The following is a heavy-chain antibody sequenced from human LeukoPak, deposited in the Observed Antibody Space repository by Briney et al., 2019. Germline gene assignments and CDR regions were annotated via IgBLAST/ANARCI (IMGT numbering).Heavy chain of an antibody. J-gene: IGHJ3*02. Sequence: SETLSLTCTVSGGSISSYYWGWIRQPPGKGLEWIGYIYYSGSTNYNPSLKSRVTISVDTSKNQFSLKLSSVTAADTAVYYCARGAYCARTFDIWGQGILVTVSP. CDR2: IYYSGST. D-gene: IGHD1-26*01. V-gene: IGHV4-59*01. CDR3: ARGAYCARTFDI. CDR1: GGSISSYY.